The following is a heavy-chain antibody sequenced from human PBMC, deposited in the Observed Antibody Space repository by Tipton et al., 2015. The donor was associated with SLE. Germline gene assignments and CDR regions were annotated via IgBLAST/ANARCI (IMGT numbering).Heavy chain of an antibody. D-gene: IGHD3-10*01. CDR1: GFTFSSYA. J-gene: IGHJ4*02. CDR3: ATGLWFGELFQGFDY. CDR2: ISGSGGST. Sequence: SLRLSCAASGFTFSSYAMSWVRQAPGKGLEWVSAISGSGGSTYYADSVKGRFTISRDNSKNTLYLQMNGLRVEDTAVYYCATGLWFGELFQGFDYWGQGTLVTVSS. V-gene: IGHV3-23*01.